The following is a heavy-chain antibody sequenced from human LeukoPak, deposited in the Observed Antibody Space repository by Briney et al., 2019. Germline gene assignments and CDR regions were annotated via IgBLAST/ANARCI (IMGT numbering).Heavy chain of an antibody. D-gene: IGHD7-27*01. V-gene: IGHV5-10-1*01. CDR3: ARPGDGGYVHFDS. J-gene: IGHJ4*02. CDR2: IDPTDSDT. Sequence: GESLKISCRCSGYSFITYWISWVRQMPGKGLEWMGRIDPTDSDTNYSPSFQGHVTISADKSISTVFLHWSSLKASDSAMYYCARPGDGGYVHFDSWGQGSLVTVSS. CDR1: GYSFITYW.